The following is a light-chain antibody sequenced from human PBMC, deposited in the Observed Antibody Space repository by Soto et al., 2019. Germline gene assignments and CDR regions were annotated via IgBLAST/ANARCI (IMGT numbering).Light chain of an antibody. V-gene: IGKV3-11*01. CDR2: DST. Sequence: VLKHSPATLSLSPCERATLSFSASQSIHTSLAWYQQKSGKPPRLVIYDSTLRANGVPDRFGGSRSGTEFTLTINSLEPEDFAVYYCQQRNVWPPITFGQGTRLEIK. J-gene: IGKJ5*01. CDR3: QQRNVWPPIT. CDR1: QSIHTS.